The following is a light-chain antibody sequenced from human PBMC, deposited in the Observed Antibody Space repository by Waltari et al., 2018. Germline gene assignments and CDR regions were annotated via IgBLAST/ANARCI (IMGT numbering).Light chain of an antibody. V-gene: IGLV2-11*01. CDR1: SSDVGGSND. CDR2: DVS. CDR3: CSYAGSYTFV. Sequence: QSALTQPRSVSGSPGQSVTISCTGTSSDVGGSNDVSWYQQHPGTAPKLMIYDVSKRPSGVPVRFSGSKSGNTASLTISGLQAEDEADYYCCSYAGSYTFVFGTGTKVTVL. J-gene: IGLJ1*01.